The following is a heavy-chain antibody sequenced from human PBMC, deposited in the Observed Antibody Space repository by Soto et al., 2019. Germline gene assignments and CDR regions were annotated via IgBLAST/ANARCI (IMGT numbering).Heavy chain of an antibody. CDR2: IYYSGST. J-gene: IGHJ5*02. D-gene: IGHD3-3*01. V-gene: IGHV4-30-4*01. Sequence: SETLSLTCTVSGGSISSGGYYWSWIRQPPGKGLEWIGYIYYSGSTYYNPSLKSRVTISVDTSKNQFSLKLSSVTAADTAVYYCARTYYDFWSGYYKRENWFDPWGQGTLVTVSS. CDR3: ARTYYDFWSGYYKRENWFDP. CDR1: GGSISSGGYY.